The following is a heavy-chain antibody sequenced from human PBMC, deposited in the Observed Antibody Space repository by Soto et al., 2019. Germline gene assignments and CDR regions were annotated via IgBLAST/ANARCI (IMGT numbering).Heavy chain of an antibody. CDR2: ISGSGGST. CDR3: AKGGSSGSGSYYHY. CDR1: GFTFSSYA. D-gene: IGHD3-10*01. J-gene: IGHJ4*02. V-gene: IGHV3-23*01. Sequence: EVQLLESGGGLVQPGGSLRLSCAASGFTFSSYAMSWVRQAPGKGLEWVSAISGSGGSTYYADSVKGRFTISRDNSKNPLVSQMNSLRAEDTAVYYCAKGGSSGSGSYYHYWGQGTLVTVSS.